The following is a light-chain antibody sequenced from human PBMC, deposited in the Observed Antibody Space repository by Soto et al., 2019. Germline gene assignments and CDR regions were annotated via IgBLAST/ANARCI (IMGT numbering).Light chain of an antibody. V-gene: IGLV2-14*01. J-gene: IGLJ2*01. CDR3: SPYTSSSTFV. Sequence: QSALTQPASVSGSPGQSITISCTGTSSDVGGYNYVSWYQQHPGKAPKLMIYDVSNRPSGVSNRFSGSKSGNTASLTISGLQAEDEADYYCSPYTSSSTFVFGGGTKVTVL. CDR2: DVS. CDR1: SSDVGGYNY.